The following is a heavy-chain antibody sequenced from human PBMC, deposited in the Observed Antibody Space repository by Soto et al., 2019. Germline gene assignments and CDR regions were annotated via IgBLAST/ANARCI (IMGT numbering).Heavy chain of an antibody. CDR3: ARGPGEQLVPPEPYYYYYGMGV. J-gene: IGHJ6*02. D-gene: IGHD6-6*01. CDR1: GYTFTSYD. Sequence: ASVKVSCKASGYTFTSYDINWVRQATGQGLEWMGWMNPNSGNTGYAQKFQGRVTMTRDTSISTAYMELSSLRSEDTAVYYCARGPGEQLVPPEPYYYYYGMGVWGQGTTVTVSS. CDR2: MNPNSGNT. V-gene: IGHV1-8*01.